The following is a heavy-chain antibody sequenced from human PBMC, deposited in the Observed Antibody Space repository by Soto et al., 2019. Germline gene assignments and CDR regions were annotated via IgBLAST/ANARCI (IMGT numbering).Heavy chain of an antibody. Sequence: HPVGSLRLSCAASGFTFSSYGMHWVRQAPGKGLEWVAVIWYDGSNKYYADSVKGRFTISRDNSKNTLYLQMNSLRAEDTAVYYCAVPYYYDSSGYYSPHHYYYYGMDVWGQGTTVTVSS. V-gene: IGHV3-33*01. CDR1: GFTFSSYG. CDR2: IWYDGSNK. CDR3: AVPYYYDSSGYYSPHHYYYYGMDV. D-gene: IGHD3-22*01. J-gene: IGHJ6*02.